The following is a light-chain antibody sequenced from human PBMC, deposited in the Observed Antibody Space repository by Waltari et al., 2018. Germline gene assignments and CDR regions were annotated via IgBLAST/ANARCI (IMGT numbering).Light chain of an antibody. V-gene: IGKV1-5*03. CDR3: QKYNSAPPT. CDR1: QSIDKW. J-gene: IGKJ2*01. Sequence: DIQMTQSPSTLSASVGDRVTITCRARQSIDKWLSWYQQKPGKAPKVLFYRASNLEGGVPSRFSGSGSGTEFTLTISSLQAEDVATYYCQKYNSAPPTFGQGTKVEIK. CDR2: RAS.